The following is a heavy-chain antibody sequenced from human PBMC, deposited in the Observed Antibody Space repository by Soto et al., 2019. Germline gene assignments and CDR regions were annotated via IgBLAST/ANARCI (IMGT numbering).Heavy chain of an antibody. CDR3: PRVALDSSGYPLSEGAFDI. J-gene: IGHJ3*02. V-gene: IGHV1-18*01. CDR1: GYTFTSYG. CDR2: ISAYNGNT. D-gene: IGHD3-22*01. Sequence: QVPLVQSGAEVKKPGASVKVSCKASGYTFTSYGISWVRQAPGQGLEWMGWISAYNGNTNYAQKLQGRVTMTTDTSTGTAYMELRSLRSDDTAVYYCPRVALDSSGYPLSEGAFDIWGQGTMVTVSS.